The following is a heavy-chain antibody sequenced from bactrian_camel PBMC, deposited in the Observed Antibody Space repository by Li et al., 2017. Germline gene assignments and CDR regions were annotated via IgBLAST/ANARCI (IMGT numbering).Heavy chain of an antibody. Sequence: HVQLVESGGGSVQAGGSLKLSCTSSGYDISTCEKGWFRQAPGKERELVSFISSDGAPTYADSVKGRFSISRDNDKGTIFLQMHNLQTEDTALYHCATDYPVRYRKVFPGVGYSGQGTQVTVS. CDR2: ISSDGAP. CDR3: ATDYPVRYRKVFPGVGY. CDR1: GYDISTCE. D-gene: IGHD3*01. V-gene: IGHV3S53*01. J-gene: IGHJ6*01.